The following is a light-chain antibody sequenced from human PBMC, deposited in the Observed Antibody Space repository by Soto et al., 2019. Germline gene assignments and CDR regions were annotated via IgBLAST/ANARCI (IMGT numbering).Light chain of an antibody. V-gene: IGKV3-15*01. CDR2: GAS. CDR3: QQYNYWPPLT. Sequence: EIVMTQSPGTLSVSPGERATLSCRASQSVSSNVAWYQQKPGQAPRLLIYGASTRATGIPARFSGSGSGTEFTLTMSSLQSEDFAVYYCQQYNYWPPLTFGGGTKVEI. J-gene: IGKJ4*01. CDR1: QSVSSN.